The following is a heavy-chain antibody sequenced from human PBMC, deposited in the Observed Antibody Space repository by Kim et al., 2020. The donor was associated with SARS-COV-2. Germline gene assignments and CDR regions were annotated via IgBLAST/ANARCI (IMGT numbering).Heavy chain of an antibody. CDR1: GFTFSGSE. CDR3: TSSSTSLYYYYYTMDV. J-gene: IGHJ6*02. Sequence: GGSLRLSCAASGFTFSGSEMHWVRQASGKGLEWVGRIRNKANNYATVYAASVKGRLTIPRDDSENAAYLQMNSLKTEDTAMYYCTSSSTSLYYYYYTMDVWGQGTTVTVSS. V-gene: IGHV3-73*01. CDR2: IRNKANNYAT. D-gene: IGHD2-2*01.